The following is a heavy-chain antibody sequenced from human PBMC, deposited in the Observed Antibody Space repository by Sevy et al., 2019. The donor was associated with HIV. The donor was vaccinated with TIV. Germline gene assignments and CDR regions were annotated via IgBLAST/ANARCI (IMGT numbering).Heavy chain of an antibody. V-gene: IGHV4-39*01. J-gene: IGHJ4*02. CDR3: ARSTYYDFWSGYYYFDY. CDR2: IYYSGST. D-gene: IGHD3-3*01. Sequence: SETLSLTCTVSGGSISSSSYYWGWIRQPPGKGLEWIGSIYYSGSTYYNPSLKSRVTISVDTSKNQFSLKLGSVTAADTAVYYCARSTYYDFWSGYYYFDYWGQGTLVTVSS. CDR1: GGSISSSSYY.